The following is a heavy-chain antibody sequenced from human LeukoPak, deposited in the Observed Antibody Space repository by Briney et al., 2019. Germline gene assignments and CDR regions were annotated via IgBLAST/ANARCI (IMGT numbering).Heavy chain of an antibody. J-gene: IGHJ3*02. CDR2: IISSSSYI. D-gene: IGHD2-21*01. V-gene: IGHV3-21*01. CDR3: ARDEGEEFHDALDI. CDR1: GFTFSSYS. Sequence: PGGSLRLSCAASGFTFSSYSMNWVRQAPGKGLEWVSSIISSSSYIYYADSVKGRFTISRDNAKNSLYLQMNSLRAEDTAAYYCARDEGEEFHDALDIWGQGTMVTVSS.